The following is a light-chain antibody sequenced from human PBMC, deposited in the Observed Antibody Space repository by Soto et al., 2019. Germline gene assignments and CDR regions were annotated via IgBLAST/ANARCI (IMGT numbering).Light chain of an antibody. V-gene: IGKV3-20*01. Sequence: EIVLTQSPGTLSLSPGERVTLSCRASQSVSSNYLAWYQQKPGQAPRVLIYGASTRATGIADRFSGSGSGTDFTLTISRLEPEDSAVYFCQQYGISPKTFGQGTKVDIK. CDR1: QSVSSNY. CDR2: GAS. CDR3: QQYGISPKT. J-gene: IGKJ1*01.